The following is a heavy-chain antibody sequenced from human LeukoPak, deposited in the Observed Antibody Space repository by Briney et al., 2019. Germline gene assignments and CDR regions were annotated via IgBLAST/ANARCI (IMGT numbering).Heavy chain of an antibody. Sequence: PSETLSLTCTVSGGSISSSSYYWGWIRQPPGKGLEWIGSIYYSGSTYYNPSLKSRVTISVDTSKNQFSLKLSSVTAADTAVYXXXXXXXYRQGWFDPWGQGTLVTVSS. CDR2: IYYSGST. CDR1: GGSISSSSYY. CDR3: XXXXXYRQGWFDP. V-gene: IGHV4-39*01. J-gene: IGHJ5*02.